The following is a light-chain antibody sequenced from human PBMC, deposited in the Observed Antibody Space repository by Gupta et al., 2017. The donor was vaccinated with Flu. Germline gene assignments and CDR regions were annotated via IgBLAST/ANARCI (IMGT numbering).Light chain of an antibody. J-gene: IGLJ3*02. V-gene: IGLV2-14*01. CDR2: EVI. CDR1: SSDVGGYNY. CDR3: SSYTSSNSLE. Sequence: QSPLTQPAPVSGSPGQSITIPCTGTSSDVGGYNYVSWYQHHPGKAPKLMIYEVINRPSGVSNRFSGSKSGNTASLTISGLQAEDEADYYCSSYTSSNSLEFGGGTKLTVL.